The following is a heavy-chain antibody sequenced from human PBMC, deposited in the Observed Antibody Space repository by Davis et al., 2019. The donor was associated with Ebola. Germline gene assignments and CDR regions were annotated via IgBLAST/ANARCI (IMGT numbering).Heavy chain of an antibody. J-gene: IGHJ6*02. Sequence: SVKVSCKASGGTFSSYAISWVRQAPGQGLEWMGRIIPILGIANYAQKFQGRVTITADESTSTAYMELSSLRSEDTAVYYCARNKKELELRYGMDVWGQGTTVTVSS. CDR3: ARNKKELELRYGMDV. D-gene: IGHD1-7*01. CDR1: GGTFSSYA. CDR2: IIPILGIA. V-gene: IGHV1-69*04.